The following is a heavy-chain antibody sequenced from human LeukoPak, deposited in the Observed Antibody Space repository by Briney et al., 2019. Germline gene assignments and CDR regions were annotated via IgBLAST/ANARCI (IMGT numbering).Heavy chain of an antibody. CDR3: ARPQGRHLANQWLGIDY. V-gene: IGHV3-30*04. CDR2: ISYDGSNK. J-gene: IGHJ4*02. D-gene: IGHD6-19*01. Sequence: PGGSLRLSCAASGFTFSSYAMHWVRQAPGKGLEWVAVISYDGSNKYYADSAKGRFTISRDNSKNTLYLQMNSLRAEDTAVYCCARPQGRHLANQWLGIDYWGQGTLVTVSS. CDR1: GFTFSSYA.